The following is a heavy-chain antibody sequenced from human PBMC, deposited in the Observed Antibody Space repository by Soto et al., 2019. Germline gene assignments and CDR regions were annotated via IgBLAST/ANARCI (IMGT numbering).Heavy chain of an antibody. J-gene: IGHJ4*02. V-gene: IGHV3-23*01. CDR3: ARRGSGSYYDY. CDR2: ISGNADST. Sequence: EVQLLESGGGLVQPGGSLRLSCAASGFTFSSYAMSWVRQAPVKGLEWVSAISGNADSTYYADSVKGRFTISRDNSKNTLYLQMNSLRAEDTAVYYCARRGSGSYYDYWGQGTLVTVSS. D-gene: IGHD1-26*01. CDR1: GFTFSSYA.